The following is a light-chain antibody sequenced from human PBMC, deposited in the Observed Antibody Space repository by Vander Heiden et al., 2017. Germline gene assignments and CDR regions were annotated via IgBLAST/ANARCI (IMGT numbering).Light chain of an antibody. J-gene: IGKJ2*01. V-gene: IGKV1-39*01. Sequence: DIQMTQSPSPLSASVGNRVTISCRASQSISSYLNWYHQKAGKAPELLIYAASNLRSGVPSRFSGSGSGTDFTLTISSLQPEDFATYFCQQIFGSPYTFGQGTKLEIK. CDR1: QSISSY. CDR3: QQIFGSPYT. CDR2: AAS.